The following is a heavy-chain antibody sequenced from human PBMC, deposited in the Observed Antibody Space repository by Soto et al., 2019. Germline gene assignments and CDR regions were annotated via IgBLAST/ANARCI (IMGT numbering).Heavy chain of an antibody. CDR3: ARAPTGGGSTANLLAYFFDC. J-gene: IGHJ4*01. CDR1: GDSVSSNSAA. V-gene: IGHV6-1*01. CDR2: THYRSKWYN. Sequence: PSQTLSLTCAISGDSVSSNSAAWNWIRQSPSRGLEWLGRTHYRSKWYNGYAVSVKSRITINADTSKNSLFLQMNSLRAEDTAVYYCARAPTGGGSTANLLAYFFDCWGHGTLVTVSS. D-gene: IGHD2-15*01.